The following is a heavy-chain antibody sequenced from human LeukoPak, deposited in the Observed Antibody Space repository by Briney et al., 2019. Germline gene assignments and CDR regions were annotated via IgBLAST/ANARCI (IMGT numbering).Heavy chain of an antibody. CDR3: AKGPTGYSSSWYRF. CDR1: GVTLSSYA. Sequence: GGSLRLSCAASGVTLSSYAMSWVRQAPGKGLEWVSAISGSGGSTYYADSVKGRFTISRDNSKNTLYLQMNSLRAEDTAVYYCAKGPTGYSSSWYRFWGQGTLVTVSS. V-gene: IGHV3-23*01. J-gene: IGHJ4*02. CDR2: ISGSGGST. D-gene: IGHD6-13*01.